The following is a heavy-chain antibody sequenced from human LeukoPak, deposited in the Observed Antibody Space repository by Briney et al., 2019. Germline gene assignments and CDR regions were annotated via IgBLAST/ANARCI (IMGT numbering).Heavy chain of an antibody. D-gene: IGHD2-2*01. Sequence: SETLSLTCAVYGGSFSGYYWSWIRQPPGKGLEWIGEINHSGSTNYNPSLRSRGTISVDTSKKQYSLKLSSVTAADTAVYYCARGLRGIVVVPAAVVRTKYYYYYMDVWGKGTTVTVSS. CDR2: INHSGST. J-gene: IGHJ6*03. CDR3: ARGLRGIVVVPAAVVRTKYYYYYMDV. CDR1: GGSFSGYY. V-gene: IGHV4-34*01.